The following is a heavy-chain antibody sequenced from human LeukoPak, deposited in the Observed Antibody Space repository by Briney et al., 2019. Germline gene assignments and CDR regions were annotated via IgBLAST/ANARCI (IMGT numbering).Heavy chain of an antibody. Sequence: ASVKVSCKASGYTFTGYYIHWVRQAPGQRREWMGWINPNSGGTKFAQKCQGRVTMTRDTSISTPYMELSGLGSVDTAVYYCGSWDYGSGSYSPYYWGQGTLVTVSS. CDR2: INPNSGGT. V-gene: IGHV1-2*02. D-gene: IGHD3-10*01. CDR1: GYTFTGYY. CDR3: GSWDYGSGSYSPYY. J-gene: IGHJ4*02.